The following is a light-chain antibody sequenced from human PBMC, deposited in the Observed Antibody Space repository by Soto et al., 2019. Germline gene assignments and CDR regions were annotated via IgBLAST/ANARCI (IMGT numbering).Light chain of an antibody. CDR1: QSISSW. V-gene: IGKV1-5*03. J-gene: IGKJ1*01. CDR2: KAS. Sequence: DIQMTQSPSTLSASVGDRVTLTCRASQSISSWLAWYQQKPGKAPKLLINKASSLESGVPSRFSGSGSGTEFTLTISCLQPDDFATYYCQQYNSYSGTFGQGTKVEIK. CDR3: QQYNSYSGT.